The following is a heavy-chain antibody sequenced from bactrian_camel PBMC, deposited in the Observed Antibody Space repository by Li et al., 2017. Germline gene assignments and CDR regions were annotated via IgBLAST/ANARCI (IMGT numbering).Heavy chain of an antibody. J-gene: IGHJ4*01. CDR2: LRRKSGVS. D-gene: IGHD2*01. Sequence: QLVESGGASVQAGGSLKLSCASSGYTTNPNQYDDCMAWFRRVPGREREGVASLRRKSGVSAYADSVKGRFTITQDNSKNTLFLQMNVLRPEDTAMNYCAARKVARGSHFSLGRAPALRRDEYNFWGQGTQVTVS. CDR3: AARKVARGSHFSLGRAPALRRDEYNF. CDR1: GYTTNPNQYDDC. V-gene: IGHV3S60*01.